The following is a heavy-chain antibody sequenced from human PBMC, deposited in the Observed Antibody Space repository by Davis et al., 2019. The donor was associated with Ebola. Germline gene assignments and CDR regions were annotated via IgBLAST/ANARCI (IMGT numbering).Heavy chain of an antibody. CDR3: ARSLGDIVLVPAALVPDY. CDR1: GFTFNDYA. Sequence: SLKISCAASGFTFNDYAMHWVRQPPGKGLEWVSGISWNSDSLGYADSVKGRFTISRDNAKNSLYLQMNSLRDEDTAVYFCARSLGDIVLVPAALVPDYWGQGTLVTVSS. CDR2: ISWNSDSL. V-gene: IGHV3-9*01. J-gene: IGHJ4*02. D-gene: IGHD2-2*01.